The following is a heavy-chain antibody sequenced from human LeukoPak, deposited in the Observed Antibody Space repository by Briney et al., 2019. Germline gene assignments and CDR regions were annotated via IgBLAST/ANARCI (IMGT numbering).Heavy chain of an antibody. J-gene: IGHJ6*03. Sequence: SETLSLTCAVYGGSFSGYYWSWIRQPPGKGLEWIGEINHSGSTNYNPSLKSRVTISVDTSKNQFSLQLNSVTLEDTAVYFCARDDLQLVRRLGGTTEYYYYYYMDVWGKGTTVTVSS. D-gene: IGHD6-13*01. CDR1: GGSFSGYY. CDR3: ARDDLQLVRRLGGTTEYYYYYYMDV. CDR2: INHSGST. V-gene: IGHV4-34*01.